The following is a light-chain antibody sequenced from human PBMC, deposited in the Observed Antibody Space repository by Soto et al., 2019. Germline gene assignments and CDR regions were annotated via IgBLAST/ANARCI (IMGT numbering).Light chain of an antibody. CDR1: QSVGSH. J-gene: IGKJ4*01. CDR3: QQRSNWPPLT. V-gene: IGKV3-11*01. Sequence: EIVLTHSPATLSLSPGEGATLSCRASQSVGSHLAWYQHKPGQAPRLLIYDASNRATGIPARFCGSGSGTDFTLTISSLVPEDFAVYYCQQRSNWPPLTFGGGTKVDIK. CDR2: DAS.